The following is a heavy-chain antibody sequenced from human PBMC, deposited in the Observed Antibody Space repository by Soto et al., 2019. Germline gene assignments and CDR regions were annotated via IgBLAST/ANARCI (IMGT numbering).Heavy chain of an antibody. CDR2: IYYSGST. CDR1: GGPISSGGYY. D-gene: IGHD6-13*01. J-gene: IGHJ5*02. CDR3: ARIRIPAAGMESIDP. V-gene: IGHV4-31*03. Sequence: SETLSLTCTVSGGPISSGGYYWSWIRQHPGKGLEWIGYIYYSGSTYYNPSLKSRVTISVDTSKNQFSLKLSSVTAADTAVYYCARIRIPAAGMESIDPWGQGTLVTVYS.